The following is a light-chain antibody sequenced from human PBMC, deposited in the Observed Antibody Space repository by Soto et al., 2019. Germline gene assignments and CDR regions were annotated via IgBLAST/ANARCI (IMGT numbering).Light chain of an antibody. CDR2: SND. Sequence: QSVLSQPPSASGTPGQRVTISCSGSSSNIGSNTVSWYQQLPGTAPKLVIYSNDQRPSGVPDRFSGSKSGTSVSLAISGLQSEDEADYYCAAWDDSLNGQVFXTGTKVTVL. CDR3: AAWDDSLNGQV. J-gene: IGLJ1*01. CDR1: SSNIGSNT. V-gene: IGLV1-44*01.